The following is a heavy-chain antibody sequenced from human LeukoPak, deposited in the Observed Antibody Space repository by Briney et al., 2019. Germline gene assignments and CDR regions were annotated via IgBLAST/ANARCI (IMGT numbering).Heavy chain of an antibody. V-gene: IGHV4-34*01. J-gene: IGHJ4*02. CDR3: AVYGGNWDFDS. CDR2: MTYGGSA. CDR1: NGFDNLYF. D-gene: IGHD4/OR15-4a*01. Sequence: PSETLSLTCAVYNGFDNLYFMLVRQPPGKGLEWIGEMTYGGSANYNPSLRSRVTISINVSQRQFSLILKSVTAADTATYYCAVYGGNWDFDSWGQGTPVTVSS.